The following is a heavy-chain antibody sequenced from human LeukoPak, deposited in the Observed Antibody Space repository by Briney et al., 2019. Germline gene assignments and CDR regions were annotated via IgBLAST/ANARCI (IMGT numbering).Heavy chain of an antibody. D-gene: IGHD3-22*01. CDR2: IYYSGST. J-gene: IGHJ4*02. CDR3: ARQSYYDSSGYPSFDY. CDR1: GGSISSSYY. Sequence: ASETLSLTCTVSGGSISSSYYWGWIRQPPWKGMEWIGSIYYSGSTYYNPFLKSRVSTSVDTSKNQFSLKLSSVTAADTAVYYCARQSYYDSSGYPSFDYWGQGTLVTVSS. V-gene: IGHV4-39*01.